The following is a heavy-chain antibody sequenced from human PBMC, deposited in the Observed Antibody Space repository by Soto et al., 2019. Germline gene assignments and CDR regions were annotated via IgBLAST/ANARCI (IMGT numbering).Heavy chain of an antibody. Sequence: GGSLRLSCAASGFKFSNYAMSWVRQSPGKGLEWVSLISATGGGTYYADSVKGRFTISRDNSHNTLYLQVHSLTAEDTAVYYCAKDRRAGGNSAFYFDFWGQGAQVTVS. CDR3: AKDRRAGGNSAFYFDF. CDR2: ISATGGGT. D-gene: IGHD3-16*01. V-gene: IGHV3-23*01. CDR1: GFKFSNYA. J-gene: IGHJ4*02.